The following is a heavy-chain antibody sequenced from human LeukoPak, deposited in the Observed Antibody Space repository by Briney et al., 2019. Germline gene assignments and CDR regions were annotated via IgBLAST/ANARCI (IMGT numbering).Heavy chain of an antibody. CDR1: GDSISSSSYS. D-gene: IGHD5-18*01. CDR3: ARLYSYGYYFDY. J-gene: IGHJ4*02. Sequence: SETLSLTCTVSGDSISSSSYSWGWLRQPPGKGLEWIGSIYYRGITYYNPSLKSRVTISVDTSKNQFSLRLSSVTAADTAVYYCARLYSYGYYFDYWGQGTLVTVSS. V-gene: IGHV4-39*01. CDR2: IYYRGIT.